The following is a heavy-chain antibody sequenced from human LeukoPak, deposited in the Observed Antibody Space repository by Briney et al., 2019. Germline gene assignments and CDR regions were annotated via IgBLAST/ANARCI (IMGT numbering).Heavy chain of an antibody. CDR1: GFSFDDFA. CDR2: ITWNGGTI. V-gene: IGHV3-9*01. CDR3: ATRYASGPIADY. J-gene: IGHJ4*02. Sequence: GGTLRLSCAASGFSFDDFAMHWVRQAPGKGLEWVSGITWNGGTIDYADSVKGRFTISRDNAKNSLYLQMNSLRAEDTALYYCATRYASGPIADYWGQGTLVTVSS. D-gene: IGHD3-10*01.